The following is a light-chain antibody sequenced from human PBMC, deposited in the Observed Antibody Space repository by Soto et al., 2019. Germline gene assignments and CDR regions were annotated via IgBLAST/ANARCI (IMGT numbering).Light chain of an antibody. Sequence: EIVLTQSPGTLSLSPGERATLSCRASQSVSSSYLSWYQQKPGQAPSLLIYGASSRATGIPERFSGSGSWTAFSLTISRVEPAEFAVYYCQQYGSSPPWTFGQGTKVEIK. CDR3: QQYGSSPPWT. J-gene: IGKJ1*01. CDR1: QSVSSSY. CDR2: GAS. V-gene: IGKV3-20*01.